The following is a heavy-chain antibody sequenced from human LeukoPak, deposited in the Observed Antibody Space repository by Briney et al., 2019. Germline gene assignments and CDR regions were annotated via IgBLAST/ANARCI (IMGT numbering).Heavy chain of an antibody. CDR3: ARYSGDDAFDI. D-gene: IGHD1-26*01. J-gene: IGHJ3*02. CDR1: GFTFSSYW. V-gene: IGHV3-74*01. CDR2: INSDGSST. Sequence: GGSLRLSCAASGFTFSSYWMHWVRQAPGKGLVWVSRINSDGSSTSYADSVKGRFTISRDNAKNTLYLQMNSLRAEDTAVYYCARYSGDDAFDIWGQGTMVTVSS.